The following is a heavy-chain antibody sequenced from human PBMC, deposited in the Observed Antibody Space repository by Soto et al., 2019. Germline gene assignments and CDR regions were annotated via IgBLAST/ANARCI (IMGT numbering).Heavy chain of an antibody. V-gene: IGHV1-69*04. J-gene: IGHJ4*02. CDR3: ARDSPIGSTFSGYDAIDY. D-gene: IGHD5-12*01. CDR2: IIPLLDIT. Sequence: SVKVSCKTSGGTFSNDIITWVRQAPGQGLEWMGRIIPLLDITNYAQKFQGRVTITADKSTSTAYMELNSLRSEDTAVYYCARDSPIGSTFSGYDAIDYWGQGTLVTVSS. CDR1: GGTFSNDI.